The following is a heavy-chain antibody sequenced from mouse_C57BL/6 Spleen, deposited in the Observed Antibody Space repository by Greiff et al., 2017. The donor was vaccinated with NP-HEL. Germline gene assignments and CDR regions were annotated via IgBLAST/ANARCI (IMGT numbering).Heavy chain of an antibody. Sequence: VQLQQSGAELARPGASVKLSCKASGYTFTSYGISWVKQRTGQGLEWIGEFYPRSGNTYYNEKVKGKATLTADKSSSTAYMEIRSLTSEDSAVYFCARRGGPYYLDCWGQGTTLTVSS. J-gene: IGHJ2*01. V-gene: IGHV1-81*01. CDR2: FYPRSGNT. D-gene: IGHD1-1*02. CDR3: ARRGGPYYLDC. CDR1: GYTFTSYG.